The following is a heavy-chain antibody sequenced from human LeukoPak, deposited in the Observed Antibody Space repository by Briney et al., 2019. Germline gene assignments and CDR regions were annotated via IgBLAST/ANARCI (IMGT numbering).Heavy chain of an antibody. D-gene: IGHD3-10*01. V-gene: IGHV4-59*08. J-gene: IGHJ5*02. Sequence: PSETLSLTCTVSGGSISSYYWSWIRQPPGKGLEGIGYIYYSGSTNYNPSLKSRVTISVDTPKNQFSLKLSSVTAADTAVYYCARGYYYGSGSYPWFDPWGQGTLVTVSS. CDR3: ARGYYYGSGSYPWFDP. CDR2: IYYSGST. CDR1: GGSISSYY.